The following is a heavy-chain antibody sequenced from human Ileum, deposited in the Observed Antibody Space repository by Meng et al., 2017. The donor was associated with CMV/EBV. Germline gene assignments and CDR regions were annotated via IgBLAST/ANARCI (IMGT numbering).Heavy chain of an antibody. V-gene: IGHV3-74*03. CDR3: VRDRSYGNYDDY. Sequence: GGSLRLSCAASGFTFTNYWMHWVRQAPGKGLVWVSVINGPGTSTAYADYVKGRFTVSKDNAKNTVILEMNSLIPEDTAVYYCVRDRSYGNYDDYCGQ. J-gene: IGHJ4*02. CDR2: INGPGTST. D-gene: IGHD3-16*01. CDR1: GFTFTNYW.